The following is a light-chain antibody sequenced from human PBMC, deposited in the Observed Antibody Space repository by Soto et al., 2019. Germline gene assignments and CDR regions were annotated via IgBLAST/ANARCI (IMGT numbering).Light chain of an antibody. CDR3: SSFAGNNNLV. CDR1: SSDVGGYNY. J-gene: IGLJ2*01. V-gene: IGLV2-8*01. CDR2: EVS. Sequence: QSALTQRPSASGSPGQSVTISCTGTSSDVGGYNYVSWYQQHPGKAPKLMISEVSKRPSGVPDRFSGSKSGNTASLTVSGLQAEDAADYYCSSFAGNNNLVFGGGTKLTVL.